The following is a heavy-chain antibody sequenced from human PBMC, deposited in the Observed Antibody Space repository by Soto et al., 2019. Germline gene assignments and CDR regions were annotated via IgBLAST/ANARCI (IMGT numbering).Heavy chain of an antibody. CDR3: ARGEFLGPLNGNDY. D-gene: IGHD3-16*01. CDR1: GYTFTSYA. V-gene: IGHV1-3*01. CDR2: ISPGNGDT. Sequence: ASVKVSCKASGYTFTSYAIHWVRQAPGQRLEWMGWISPGNGDTRYSRNFQGRVTMTSDTPANTGYMELSSLRSEDTAVYYCARGEFLGPLNGNDYWGQGTLVTVSS. J-gene: IGHJ4*02.